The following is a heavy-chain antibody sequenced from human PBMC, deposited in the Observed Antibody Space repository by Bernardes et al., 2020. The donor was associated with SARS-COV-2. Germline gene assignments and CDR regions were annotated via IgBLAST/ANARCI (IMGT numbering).Heavy chain of an antibody. J-gene: IGHJ4*02. D-gene: IGHD3-22*01. CDR2: IRSSSTYI. CDR1: GFTFSSFS. CDR3: ARDWSEYYYDSSGYPYYFDY. Sequence: VGSLRLSCAASGFTFSSFSMNWVRQAPGKGLEWVSSIRSSSTYIYYADSVKGRFTISRDNAKNSLYLQMNSLRAEDTAVYYCARDWSEYYYDSSGYPYYFDYWGQGTLVTVSS. V-gene: IGHV3-21*01.